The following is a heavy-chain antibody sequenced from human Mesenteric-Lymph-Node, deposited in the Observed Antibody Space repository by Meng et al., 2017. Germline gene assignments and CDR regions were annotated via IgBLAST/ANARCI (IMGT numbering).Heavy chain of an antibody. Sequence: QVQLQQWGAGLLKPSEILSLTCAVYGGSFSDYYWSWIRQPPGKGLEWIGEINHSGSTNYNPSLKSRVTISVDTSKNQFSLKLSSVTAADTAVYYCARASPLHWFGELYYFDDWGQGTLVTASS. J-gene: IGHJ4*02. CDR3: ARASPLHWFGELYYFDD. CDR2: INHSGST. V-gene: IGHV4-34*01. D-gene: IGHD3-10*01. CDR1: GGSFSDYY.